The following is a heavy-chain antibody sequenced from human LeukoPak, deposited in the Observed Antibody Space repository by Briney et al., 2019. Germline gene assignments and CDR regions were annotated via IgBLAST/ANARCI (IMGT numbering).Heavy chain of an antibody. CDR1: GYSFTSYW. CDR2: IYPGDSDT. J-gene: IGHJ5*02. V-gene: IGHV5-51*01. CDR3: AIHEMVRGVIITFPGWFDP. D-gene: IGHD3-10*01. Sequence: GESLRISCKGSGYSFTSYWIGWVRQMPGKGLEWMGIIYPGDSDTRYSPSFQGQVTISADKSISTAYLQWSSLKASDTAMYYCAIHEMVRGVIITFPGWFDPWGQGTLVTVSS.